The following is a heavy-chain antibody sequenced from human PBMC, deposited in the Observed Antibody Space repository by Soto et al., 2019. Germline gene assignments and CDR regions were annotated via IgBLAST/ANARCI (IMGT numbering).Heavy chain of an antibody. Sequence: SQTLSLTCAISGDSVSSNSAAWNWIRQSPSRGLEWLGRTYYRSKWYNDYAVSVKSRITINPDTSKNQFSLQLNSVTPEDTAVYYCARVKLAYYDFWSGYSSYNWFDPWGQGTLVTVSS. CDR1: GDSVSSNSAA. CDR3: ARVKLAYYDFWSGYSSYNWFDP. J-gene: IGHJ5*02. CDR2: TYYRSKWYN. V-gene: IGHV6-1*01. D-gene: IGHD3-3*01.